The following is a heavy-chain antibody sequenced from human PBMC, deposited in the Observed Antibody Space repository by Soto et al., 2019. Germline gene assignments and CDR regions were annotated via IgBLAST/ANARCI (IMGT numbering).Heavy chain of an antibody. CDR1: GGSISSYY. J-gene: IGHJ4*02. V-gene: IGHV4-59*01. CDR3: ARGSAAIMVD. D-gene: IGHD2-2*01. CDR2: IYYSGST. Sequence: QVQLQESGPGLLKPSETLSLTCTVSGGSISSYYWSWIRQPPGKGQEWIGYIYYSGSTNYNPSLKSRVTISVDTSKNQFSLKLSSVTAADTAVYYCARGSAAIMVDWGQGTLVTVSS.